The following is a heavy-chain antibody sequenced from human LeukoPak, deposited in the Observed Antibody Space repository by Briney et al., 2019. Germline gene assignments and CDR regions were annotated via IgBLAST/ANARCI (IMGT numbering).Heavy chain of an antibody. CDR1: GFTFSSYR. D-gene: IGHD2-15*01. J-gene: IGHJ5*02. CDR3: ARGLGYCSGGSCYVERGGFDP. Sequence: PGGSLRLSCAPSGFTFSSYRMNWVRQAPGKGLEWVSSISSSSSYIYYADSVKGRFTISRDNAKNSLYLQMNSLRAEDTAVYYCARGLGYCSGGSCYVERGGFDPWGQGTLVTVSS. V-gene: IGHV3-21*01. CDR2: ISSSSSYI.